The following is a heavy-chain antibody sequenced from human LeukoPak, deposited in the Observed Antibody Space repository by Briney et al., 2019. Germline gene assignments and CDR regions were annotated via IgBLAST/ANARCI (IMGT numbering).Heavy chain of an antibody. Sequence: PGGSLRLSCAASGFTFSSYAMSWVRQAPGNRLEWVSAISGSGGSTYYADSVKGRFTISRDNSKNTLYLQMNSLRAEDTAVYYCAKDMIVLVITSLFDYWGQGTLVTVSS. D-gene: IGHD3-22*01. CDR2: ISGSGGST. J-gene: IGHJ4*02. CDR1: GFTFSSYA. CDR3: AKDMIVLVITSLFDY. V-gene: IGHV3-23*01.